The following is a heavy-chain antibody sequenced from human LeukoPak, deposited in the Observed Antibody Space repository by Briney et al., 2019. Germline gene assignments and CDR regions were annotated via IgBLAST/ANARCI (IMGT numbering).Heavy chain of an antibody. Sequence: GASLKISCKGSGYSFTSYWIGWVRQMPGKGLEWMGIIYPGDSDTRYSPAFQAQLINSPDKSISTAYLQWSSLKASDTAMYDCARLPRLHYYDSSGYYELWGQGTLVTVSS. CDR1: GYSFTSYW. J-gene: IGHJ4*02. CDR2: IYPGDSDT. D-gene: IGHD3-22*01. CDR3: ARLPRLHYYDSSGYYEL. V-gene: IGHV5-51*01.